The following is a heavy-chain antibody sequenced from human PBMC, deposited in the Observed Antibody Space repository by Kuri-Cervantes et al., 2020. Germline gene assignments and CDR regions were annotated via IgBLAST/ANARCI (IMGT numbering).Heavy chain of an antibody. CDR3: ARTAYGGNSAFEY. V-gene: IGHV2-70*04. Sequence: SGPTLVKPTQTLTLTCTFSGFSLSTSGVGVGWIRQPPRKALEWLARIDWDDAKFYSASLKTRLTISKDTSKNQVVLTMTNTDPVDTATYYCARTAYGGNSAFEYWGQGTLVTVSS. D-gene: IGHD4-23*01. J-gene: IGHJ4*02. CDR1: GFSLSTSGVG. CDR2: IDWDDAK.